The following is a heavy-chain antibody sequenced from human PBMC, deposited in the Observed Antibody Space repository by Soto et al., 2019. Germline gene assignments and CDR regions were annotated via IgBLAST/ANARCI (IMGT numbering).Heavy chain of an antibody. D-gene: IGHD3-10*02. J-gene: IGHJ4*02. Sequence: TGGSLRLSCAASGFTFSSYAMSWVRQAPGKGLEWVSAISGSGGSTYYADSVKGRFAISRDNSKNTLYLQMNSLRAEDTAVYYCAKMPYVGSAFDYWGQGTLVTVS. CDR3: AKMPYVGSAFDY. CDR1: GFTFSSYA. CDR2: ISGSGGST. V-gene: IGHV3-23*01.